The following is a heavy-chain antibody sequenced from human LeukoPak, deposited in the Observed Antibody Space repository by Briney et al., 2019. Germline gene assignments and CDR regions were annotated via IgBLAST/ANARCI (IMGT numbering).Heavy chain of an antibody. CDR1: GFTVSSNY. CDR3: AKANGRYGTGYFDL. V-gene: IGHV3-53*01. J-gene: IGHJ2*01. Sequence: GGSLRLSCAASGFTVSSNYMNWVRQAPGKGLEWVSVIYSDGRTYYADSMKRRFTISRDNATNTLYLETNSLTAEDTAVYYCAKANGRYGTGYFDLWGRGTLVSVSS. D-gene: IGHD6-19*01. CDR2: IYSDGRT.